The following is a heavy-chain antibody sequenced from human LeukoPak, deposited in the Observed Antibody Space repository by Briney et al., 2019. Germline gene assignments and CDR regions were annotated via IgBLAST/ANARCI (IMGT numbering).Heavy chain of an antibody. CDR3: ARDCAGSSRWEDYYMDV. D-gene: IGHD1-26*01. CDR2: ISSNSSYI. V-gene: IGHV3-21*01. Sequence: GGSLRLSCAASGFTFSSYSMNWVRQAPGKGLEWVSSISSNSSYIYYADSVKGRFTISRDNAKKSLYLQMNRLSAEHTAVYYCARDCAGSSRWEDYYMDVWGKGTTVTASS. J-gene: IGHJ6*03. CDR1: GFTFSSYS.